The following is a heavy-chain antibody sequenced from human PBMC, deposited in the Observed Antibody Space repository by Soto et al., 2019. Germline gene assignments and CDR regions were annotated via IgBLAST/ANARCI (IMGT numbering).Heavy chain of an antibody. CDR3: GTPPVIVVAPLGAPDFDY. D-gene: IGHD3-22*01. Sequence: ASVKVSCKVSGYTLTELSMHWVRQAPGKGLEWMGGFDPEDGETIYAQKFQGRVTMTEDTSTDTAYMELSSLRSEDTAVYYCGTPPVIVVAPLGAPDFDYWGQGTLVTVSS. CDR2: FDPEDGET. J-gene: IGHJ4*02. V-gene: IGHV1-24*01. CDR1: GYTLTELS.